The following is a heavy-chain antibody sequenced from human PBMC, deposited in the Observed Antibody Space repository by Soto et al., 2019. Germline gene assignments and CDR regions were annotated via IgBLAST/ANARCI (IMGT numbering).Heavy chain of an antibody. CDR2: IMPVFRTP. CDR1: GGTFSNSA. J-gene: IGHJ6*02. CDR3: ARDKARLQLGANYYYILDV. V-gene: IGHV1-69*12. D-gene: IGHD2-15*01. Sequence: QVQLDQSGAEVKKPGSSVKLSCKASGGTFSNSAISWVRQAPGQGLEWMGGIMPVFRTPDYAQKFQGRVTITADESTTTAYMELSGLKPDDTAVYYCARDKARLQLGANYYYILDVWGQVTTVTVSS.